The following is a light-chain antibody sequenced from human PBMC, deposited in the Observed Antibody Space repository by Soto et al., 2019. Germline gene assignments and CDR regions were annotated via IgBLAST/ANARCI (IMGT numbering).Light chain of an antibody. CDR1: QGIRDD. V-gene: IGKV1-6*01. CDR3: LQNYDYPRT. CDR2: GAS. Sequence: ATQMTQSPSSLSASVGERVTITCRASQGIRDDLGWYQHKPGKAPKLLIQGASGLQSGVPSRFSGSESGTEFTLTITSLQPEDSATYYCLQNYDYPRTFGQGTKVEIK. J-gene: IGKJ1*01.